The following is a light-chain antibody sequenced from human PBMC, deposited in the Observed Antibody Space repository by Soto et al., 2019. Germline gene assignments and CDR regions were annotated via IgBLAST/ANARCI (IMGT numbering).Light chain of an antibody. CDR1: QSLIHSDGNTY. Sequence: DVVMTQSPLFLPVTLGHPASISCRSSQSLIHSDGNTYLSWFQQRPGQSPRRLIYEVSDRDSGVTDRFTGSGSGTDFTLEISRVEAEDVGVYYCLQGTHWPWTFGQGTEVEIK. J-gene: IGKJ1*01. CDR3: LQGTHWPWT. V-gene: IGKV2-30*02. CDR2: EVS.